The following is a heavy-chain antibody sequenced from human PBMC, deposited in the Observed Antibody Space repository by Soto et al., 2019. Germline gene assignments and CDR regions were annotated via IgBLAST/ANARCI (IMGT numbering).Heavy chain of an antibody. CDR2: IYYSGST. CDR3: ARSYGGSLDY. V-gene: IGHV4-59*08. CDR1: GGSISSYY. Sequence: SETLSLTCTVSGGSISSYYWSWIRQPPGKGLEWIGYIYYSGSTNYNPSLKSRVTISVDTSKNQFSLKVSSVTAADTAVDYCARSYGGSLDYRGQGTLVTVSS. D-gene: IGHD2-15*01. J-gene: IGHJ4*02.